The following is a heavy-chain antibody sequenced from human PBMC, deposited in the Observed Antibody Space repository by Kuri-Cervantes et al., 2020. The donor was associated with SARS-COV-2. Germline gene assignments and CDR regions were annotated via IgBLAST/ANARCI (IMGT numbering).Heavy chain of an antibody. Sequence: SGPTLVKPTQTLTLTCTFSGFSLSTSGVGVGWIRQPPGKALEWLALIYWGDDKRYSPSLKSRLTITKDTSKNQVVLTMTNMDPVDTATYYCAHISDTAMGPRTNWFDPWGQGTVVTVSS. CDR1: GFSLSTSGVG. D-gene: IGHD5-18*01. J-gene: IGHJ5*02. CDR2: IYWGDDK. CDR3: AHISDTAMGPRTNWFDP. V-gene: IGHV2-5*02.